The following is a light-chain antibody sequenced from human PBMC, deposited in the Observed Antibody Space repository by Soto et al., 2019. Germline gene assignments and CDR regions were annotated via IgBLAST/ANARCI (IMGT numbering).Light chain of an antibody. CDR1: NIGSKS. J-gene: IGLJ2*01. V-gene: IGLV3-21*02. CDR2: DES. CDR3: QVWDSSSDQTVV. Sequence: SYELTQPPSVSVAPGQPARITCGGNNIGSKSVHWYQQKPVQAPVLGVYDESDRPSGIPERFSGSNSGNTATLTISRVEAGDEADDYCQVWDSSSDQTVVFGGGTKLTVL.